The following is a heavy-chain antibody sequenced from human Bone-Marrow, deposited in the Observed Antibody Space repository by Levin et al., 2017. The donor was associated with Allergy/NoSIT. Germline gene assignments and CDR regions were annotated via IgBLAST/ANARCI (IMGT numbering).Heavy chain of an antibody. CDR3: ARDIGEWELLLSAFDI. Sequence: LPGGSLRLSCAASGFSFSRHAMHWVRQAPGKGLEWVAFILYDGRNKYYADSVKGRFTISRDNSKNTLYLQMNSLRAEDTAVYYCARDIGEWELLLSAFDIWGQGTMVTVSS. CDR2: ILYDGRNK. J-gene: IGHJ3*02. V-gene: IGHV3-30*04. CDR1: GFSFSRHA. D-gene: IGHD1-26*01.